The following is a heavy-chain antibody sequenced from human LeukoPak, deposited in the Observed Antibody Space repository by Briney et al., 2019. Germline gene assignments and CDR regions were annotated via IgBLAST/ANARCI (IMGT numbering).Heavy chain of an antibody. CDR1: GGSFSGYY. J-gene: IGHJ4*02. Sequence: SETLSLTCAVYGGSFSGYYWSWIRQPPGKGLEWIGEINHSGSTNYNPSLKSRVTISVDTSKNQFSLKLSSVTAADTAVYYCARGKGVMITFGGVIVSPYFDYWGQGTLVTVSS. V-gene: IGHV4-34*01. CDR2: INHSGST. D-gene: IGHD3-16*02. CDR3: ARGKGVMITFGGVIVSPYFDY.